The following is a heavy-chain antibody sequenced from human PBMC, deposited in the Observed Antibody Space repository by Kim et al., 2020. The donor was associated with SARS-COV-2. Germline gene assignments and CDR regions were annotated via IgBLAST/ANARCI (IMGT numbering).Heavy chain of an antibody. V-gene: IGHV1-3*01. D-gene: IGHD4-4*01. CDR2: VNSANDKT. J-gene: IGHJ4*02. CDR1: GYTFKTYP. Sequence: ASVKVSCKASGYTFKTYPIHWLRQAPGQRLEWMGWVNSANDKTKYSQKFQGRVTITRDTSANTAYMELSSLTSEDTAVYYCARDMNPTVYDYWGPGTLVTVSS. CDR3: ARDMNPTVYDY.